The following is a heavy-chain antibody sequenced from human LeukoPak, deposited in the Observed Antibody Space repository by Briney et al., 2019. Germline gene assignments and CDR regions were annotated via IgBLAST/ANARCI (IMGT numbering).Heavy chain of an antibody. V-gene: IGHV1-18*01. CDR3: ARGLRITIFGVVSKNAGFDP. CDR2: ISAYNGNT. CDR1: GYTFTSYG. J-gene: IGHJ5*02. D-gene: IGHD3-3*01. Sequence: ASVKVSCKASGYTFTSYGISWVRQAPGQGLEWMGWISAYNGNTNYAQKLQGRVTMTTDTSTSTAYMELRSLRSDDTAVYYCARGLRITIFGVVSKNAGFDPWGQGTLVTVSS.